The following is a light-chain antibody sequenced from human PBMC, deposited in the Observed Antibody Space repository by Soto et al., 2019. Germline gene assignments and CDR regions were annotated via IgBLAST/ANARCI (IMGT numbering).Light chain of an antibody. J-gene: IGLJ3*02. CDR1: SGHSSYA. CDR2: LNSDGSH. Sequence: QSVLTQSPSASASLGASVKLTCTLSSGHSSYAIAWHQQQPEKGPRYLMKLNSDGSHSKGDGIPDRFSGSSSGAERYLTIASLQSEDESDYYCQTWGTGALWGLGGGTKRTVL. V-gene: IGLV4-69*01. CDR3: QTWGTGALWG.